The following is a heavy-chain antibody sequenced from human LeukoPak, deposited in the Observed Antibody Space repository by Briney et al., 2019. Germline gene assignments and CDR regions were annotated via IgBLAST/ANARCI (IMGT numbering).Heavy chain of an antibody. CDR2: ISYDGSNK. CDR1: GFTFSSYA. V-gene: IGHV3-30-3*01. Sequence: GGSLRLSCAASGFTFSSYAMSWVRQAPGKGLEWVSVISYDGSNKYYADSVKGRFTISRDNSKNTLYLQMNSLRAEDTAVYYCARESIAAAATLDYWGQGTLVTVSS. CDR3: ARESIAAAATLDY. D-gene: IGHD6-13*01. J-gene: IGHJ4*02.